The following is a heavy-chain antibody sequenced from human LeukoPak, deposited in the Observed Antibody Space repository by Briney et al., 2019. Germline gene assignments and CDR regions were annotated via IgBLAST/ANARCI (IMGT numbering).Heavy chain of an antibody. CDR3: ARAPREGFSGSYHDY. CDR2: ISSNGDNT. Sequence: GGSLRLACAASGFTFSSYSMHWVRQAPGKGLEYVSAISSNGDNTYYANSVKGRFTISRDNSKNTLYLQMASLRGEDTALYYCARAPREGFSGSYHDYWGQGTLVTVSS. D-gene: IGHD1-26*01. CDR1: GFTFSSYS. V-gene: IGHV3-64*01. J-gene: IGHJ4*02.